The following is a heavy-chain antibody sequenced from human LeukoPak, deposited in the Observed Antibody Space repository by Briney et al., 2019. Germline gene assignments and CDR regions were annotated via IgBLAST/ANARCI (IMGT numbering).Heavy chain of an antibody. CDR2: INPNSGGT. CDR3: ASTAPSGSYLYYFDY. V-gene: IGHV1-2*02. D-gene: IGHD3-10*01. Sequence: ASVKVSCKASGYTFTGYYMHWVRQAPGQGLEWMGWINPNSGGTNYAQKFQGRVTMTRDTSISTAYMELSRLRPDDTAVYYCASTAPSGSYLYYFDYWGQGTLVTVSS. J-gene: IGHJ4*02. CDR1: GYTFTGYY.